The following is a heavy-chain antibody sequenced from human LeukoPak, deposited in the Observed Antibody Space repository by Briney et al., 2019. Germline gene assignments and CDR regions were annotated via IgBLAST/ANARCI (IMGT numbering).Heavy chain of an antibody. CDR3: ARGPIIDIAIVPAADEYYYMDV. V-gene: IGHV1-18*04. CDR2: ISAYNGNT. Sequence: APVKVSCKASGYTFTGYYMHWVRQAPGQGLEWMGCISAYNGNTNYAQRLQGRVTMTTDRSTSTAYMELRSLRSDDTAVYYCARGPIIDIAIVPAADEYYYMDVWGKGTTVTVSS. D-gene: IGHD2-2*01. J-gene: IGHJ6*03. CDR1: GYTFTGYY.